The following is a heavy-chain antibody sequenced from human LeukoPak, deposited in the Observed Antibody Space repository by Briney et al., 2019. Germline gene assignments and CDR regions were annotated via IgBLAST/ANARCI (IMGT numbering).Heavy chain of an antibody. CDR1: GGSFSDYY. CDR2: INHSGRN. D-gene: IGHD1-1*01. V-gene: IGHV4-34*01. CDR3: ARRLFQLSRDAFDI. Sequence: SETLSLTCAVYGGSFSDYYWSWIRQPPGKGLEWIGEINHSGRNNYNPSLKSRVTISVDTSKNQFSLKLSSVTAADTAVYYCARRLFQLSRDAFDIWGQGTMVTVSS. J-gene: IGHJ3*02.